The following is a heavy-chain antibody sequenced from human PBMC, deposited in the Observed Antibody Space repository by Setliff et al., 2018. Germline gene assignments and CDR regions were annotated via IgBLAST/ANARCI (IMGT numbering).Heavy chain of an antibody. CDR3: ARDRVVVLAGRRGFYFDY. CDR1: GGSISSHY. D-gene: IGHD2-15*01. CDR2: LYTSGDT. J-gene: IGHJ4*02. Sequence: KTSETLSLTCTVPGGSISSHYWTWIRQPAGKGLEWIGRLYTSGDTNYNPSLKSRVSMSLDTSKNQFSLKLSSVTAADTAVYYCARDRVVVLAGRRGFYFDYWGQGTLVTVSS. V-gene: IGHV4-4*07.